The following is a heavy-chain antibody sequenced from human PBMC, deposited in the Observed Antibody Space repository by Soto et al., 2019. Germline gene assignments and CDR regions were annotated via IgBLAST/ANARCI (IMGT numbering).Heavy chain of an antibody. CDR3: VGGQYYFDY. V-gene: IGHV3-30*03. J-gene: IGHJ4*02. Sequence: QVQLVESGGGVVQPGRSLRLSCAASGFPFTTYGMHWVREGPGKGLEWVAVISYDGGNTYYADSVKGRLTISRDNSTSTLYLPIDSLRPADTALYYCVGGQYYFDYRGQGTLVTVSS. CDR2: ISYDGGNT. CDR1: GFPFTTYG. D-gene: IGHD3-10*01.